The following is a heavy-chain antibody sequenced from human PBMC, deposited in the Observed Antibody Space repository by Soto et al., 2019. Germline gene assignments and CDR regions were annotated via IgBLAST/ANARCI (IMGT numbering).Heavy chain of an antibody. Sequence: SETLSLTCTVSGGSISSYYWSWIRQPPGKGLEWIGYIYYSGSTNYNPSLKSRVTISVDTSKNQFSLKLSSVTAADTAVYYCASGIAAAGTYRMDVWGQGTTVTVSS. D-gene: IGHD6-13*01. CDR1: GGSISSYY. CDR3: ASGIAAAGTYRMDV. V-gene: IGHV4-59*01. J-gene: IGHJ6*02. CDR2: IYYSGST.